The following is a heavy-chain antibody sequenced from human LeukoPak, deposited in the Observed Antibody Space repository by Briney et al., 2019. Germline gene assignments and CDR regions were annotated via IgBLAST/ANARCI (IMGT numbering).Heavy chain of an antibody. CDR1: GFTFSNAW. V-gene: IGHV3-15*01. Sequence: PGGSLRLSCAASGFTFSNAWMSWVRQAPGKGLEWVGRIKSKTDGGTTDYAAPVKGRFTISRDDSKNTLYLQMNSLKTEDTAVYYCTTGRAATGLVHYYYYMDVWGKGTTVTVSS. CDR2: IKSKTDGGTT. J-gene: IGHJ6*03. D-gene: IGHD2-15*01. CDR3: TTGRAATGLVHYYYYMDV.